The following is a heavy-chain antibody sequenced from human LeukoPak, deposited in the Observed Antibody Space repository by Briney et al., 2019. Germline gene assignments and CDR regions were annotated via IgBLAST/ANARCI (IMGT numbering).Heavy chain of an antibody. CDR2: INPNSGGT. D-gene: IGHD2-15*01. J-gene: IGHJ3*02. V-gene: IGHV1-2*02. CDR1: GYTFSGYD. CDR3: ARMKEGLPDAFDI. Sequence: ASVKVSCKASGYTFSGYDMHWVRQAPGQGLEWMGWINPNSGGTNYAQKFQGRVTMTRDTSISTAYMELSRLRSDDTAVYYCARMKEGLPDAFDIWGQGTMVTVSS.